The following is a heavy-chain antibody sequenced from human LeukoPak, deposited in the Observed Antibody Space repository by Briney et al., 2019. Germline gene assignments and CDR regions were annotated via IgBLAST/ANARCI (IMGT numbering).Heavy chain of an antibody. CDR3: VRVFRDYVEAFDI. CDR1: GFRFSSYW. V-gene: IGHV3-7*01. D-gene: IGHD3-10*02. CDR2: TNQDGSEK. Sequence: GGSLRLSCAASGFRFSSYWMSWVRQAPGKGLEWVANTNQDGSEKHYVDSVKGRISISRDNAKSSLYLQMNSLRAEDTAVYYCVRVFRDYVEAFDIWGQGTMVTVSS. J-gene: IGHJ3*02.